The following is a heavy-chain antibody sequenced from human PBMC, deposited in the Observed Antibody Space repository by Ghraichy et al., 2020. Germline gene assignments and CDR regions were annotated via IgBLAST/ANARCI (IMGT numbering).Heavy chain of an antibody. J-gene: IGHJ4*02. CDR2: ISASGGST. Sequence: GSLRLSCATSGFTFSTFAMSWVRQAPGKGLEWVSTISASGGSTAYAGSVKGRFTISKDNSKSTLYLQMSSLRAEDTAVYYCAPRHYDRGDWGQGTLVTVSS. D-gene: IGHD3-22*01. V-gene: IGHV3-23*01. CDR1: GFTFSTFA. CDR3: APRHYDRGD.